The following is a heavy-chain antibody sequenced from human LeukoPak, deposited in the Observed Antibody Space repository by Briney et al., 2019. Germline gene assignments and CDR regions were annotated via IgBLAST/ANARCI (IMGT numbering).Heavy chain of an antibody. CDR2: ISGSGGST. J-gene: IGHJ4*02. CDR3: ARETGVRYSGSYYHY. V-gene: IGHV3-23*01. Sequence: GGSLRLSCAASGFTFSSYAMSWVRQAPGKGLEWVSAISGSGGSTYYADSVKGRFTISRDNSKNTLYLQMNSLRAEDTAVYYCARETGVRYSGSYYHYWGQGTLVTVSS. CDR1: GFTFSSYA. D-gene: IGHD1-26*01.